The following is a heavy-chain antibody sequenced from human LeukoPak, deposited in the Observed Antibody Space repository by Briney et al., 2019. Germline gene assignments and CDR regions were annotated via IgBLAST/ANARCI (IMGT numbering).Heavy chain of an antibody. J-gene: IGHJ4*02. CDR3: ARGGYSSSQKMGY. CDR2: IYSGGNT. Sequence: GGSLRLSCAASGFTVSSNYMSWVRQAPGKGLEWVSVIYSGGNTYYAGSVKGRFTISRDNSKNTLYLQMNSLRAEDTAVYYCARGGYSSSQKMGYWGQGTLVTVSS. D-gene: IGHD6-6*01. CDR1: GFTVSSNY. V-gene: IGHV3-66*01.